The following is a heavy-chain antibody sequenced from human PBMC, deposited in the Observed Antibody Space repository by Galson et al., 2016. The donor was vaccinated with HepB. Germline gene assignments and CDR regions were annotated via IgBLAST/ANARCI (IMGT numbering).Heavy chain of an antibody. Sequence: SLRLSCATSGFPLSGSSIHWVRQAPGKGLEWVSYISSSGTSIFYVDSVKGRFTISRDNAKNSVYLQMNSLRDEDAAVYYCARVGSPWNHYYFDYWGQGTLVTVSS. CDR3: ARVGSPWNHYYFDY. D-gene: IGHD1-1*01. CDR2: ISSSGTSI. J-gene: IGHJ4*02. CDR1: GFPLSGSS. V-gene: IGHV3-48*02.